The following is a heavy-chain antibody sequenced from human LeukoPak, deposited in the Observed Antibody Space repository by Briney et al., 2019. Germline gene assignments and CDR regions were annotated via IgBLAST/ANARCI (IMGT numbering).Heavy chain of an antibody. D-gene: IGHD6-13*01. CDR2: INPSGGST. Sequence: ASVKVSCKASGYTFTSYYMHWVRQAPGQGLEWMGIINPSGGSTSYAQKFQGRVTMTRDTSTSTVYMELSSLRSEDTAVYYCARDLGDEQQLAPHDYWGQGTLVTVSS. CDR3: ARDLGDEQQLAPHDY. J-gene: IGHJ4*02. CDR1: GYTFTSYY. V-gene: IGHV1-46*01.